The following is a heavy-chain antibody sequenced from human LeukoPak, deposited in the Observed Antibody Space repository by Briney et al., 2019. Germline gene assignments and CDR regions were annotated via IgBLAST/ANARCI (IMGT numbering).Heavy chain of an antibody. Sequence: GGSLRLSCAASEFTFSRYSMNWVRQPPGKGLEWVSAISGSGGSTYYADSVKGRFTISRDNSKNTLYLQMNSLRAEDTAVYYCAKDSMDYYDSSGWDYWGQGTLVTVSS. CDR1: EFTFSRYS. J-gene: IGHJ4*02. CDR2: ISGSGGST. D-gene: IGHD3-22*01. V-gene: IGHV3-23*01. CDR3: AKDSMDYYDSSGWDY.